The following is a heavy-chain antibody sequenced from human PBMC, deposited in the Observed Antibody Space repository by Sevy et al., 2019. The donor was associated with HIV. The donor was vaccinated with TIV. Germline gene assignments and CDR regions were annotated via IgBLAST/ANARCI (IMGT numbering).Heavy chain of an antibody. CDR2: ISSSSSTI. Sequence: GGSLRLSCAASGFTFSSYSMNWVRQAPGKGLEWVSCISSSSSTIYYADSVKGRFTISRDNAKNSLYLQMNSLRDEDTAVYYCARWATTMSGYYFDYWGQGTLVTVSS. D-gene: IGHD3-22*01. J-gene: IGHJ4*02. CDR3: ARWATTMSGYYFDY. CDR1: GFTFSSYS. V-gene: IGHV3-48*02.